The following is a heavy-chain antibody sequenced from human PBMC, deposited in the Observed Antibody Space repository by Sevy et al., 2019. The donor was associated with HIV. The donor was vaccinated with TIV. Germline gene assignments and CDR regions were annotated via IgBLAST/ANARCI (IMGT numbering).Heavy chain of an antibody. Sequence: GGSLRLSCAASGFTFSDYYMSWIRQAPGKGLEWVSYISSSGSTIYYADSVKGRFTISRDNAKNSLYLQMNSLSAEDTAVYYCARYDSSGLYYFDDWGQGTLVTVSS. CDR1: GFTFSDYY. CDR2: ISSSGSTI. CDR3: ARYDSSGLYYFDD. V-gene: IGHV3-11*01. J-gene: IGHJ4*02. D-gene: IGHD3-22*01.